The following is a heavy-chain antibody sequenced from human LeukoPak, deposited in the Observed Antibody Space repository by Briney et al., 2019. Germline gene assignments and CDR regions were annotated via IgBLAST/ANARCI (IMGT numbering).Heavy chain of an antibody. CDR2: IYYSGST. D-gene: IGHD3-22*01. Sequence: SETLSLTCTDPGGSIISYKWSTIRQPPGKGLEWIGYIYYSGSTNYNPSLKSRVTISVDTSNNQFSLNLSSVTAADTAVYYCARNNAEYDSSGFTFGYYYMEVWGKGTTVTVSS. J-gene: IGHJ6*03. CDR1: GGSIISYK. CDR3: ARNNAEYDSSGFTFGYYYMEV. V-gene: IGHV4-59*01.